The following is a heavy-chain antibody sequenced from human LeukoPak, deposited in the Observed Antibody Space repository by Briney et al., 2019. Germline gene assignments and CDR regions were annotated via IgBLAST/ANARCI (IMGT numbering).Heavy chain of an antibody. Sequence: LRLSCAASGFTFSSYSMNWVRQAPGKGLEWIGYIYYSGSTYYNPSLESRVTISVDTSKNQFSLKLSSVTAADTAVYYCARDLHWVDSSGYSSFDIWGQGTMVTVSS. D-gene: IGHD3-22*01. CDR1: GFTFSSYS. CDR2: IYYSGST. CDR3: ARDLHWVDSSGYSSFDI. J-gene: IGHJ3*02. V-gene: IGHV4-30-4*08.